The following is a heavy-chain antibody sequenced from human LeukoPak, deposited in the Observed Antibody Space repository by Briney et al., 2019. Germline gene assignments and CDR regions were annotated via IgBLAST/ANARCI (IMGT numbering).Heavy chain of an antibody. Sequence: GGSLRLSCAASGFTFSDYYMSWIRQAPGKGLEWVSYISSSTHYTNYADSVKGRFTITRDNAKNSLYLQMNSLRADDTTVYYCARDYCSGGYCYSDYWGQGTLVTVSS. CDR1: GFTFSDYY. CDR3: ARDYCSGGYCYSDY. CDR2: ISSSTHYT. V-gene: IGHV3-11*06. D-gene: IGHD2-15*01. J-gene: IGHJ4*02.